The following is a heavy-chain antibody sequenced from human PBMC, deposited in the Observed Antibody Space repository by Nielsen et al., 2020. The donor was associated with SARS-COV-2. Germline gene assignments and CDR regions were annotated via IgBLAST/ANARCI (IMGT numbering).Heavy chain of an antibody. J-gene: IGHJ6*03. CDR2: IKQDGSEK. V-gene: IGHV3-7*01. CDR1: GFTFSSYW. CDR3: VRDAPDIVAPDESYYHYYMDV. D-gene: IGHD5-12*01. Sequence: ESLKISCAASGFTFSSYWMNWVRQAPGKGLEWVANIKQDGSEKYYGDSVKGRFTISRDNAKNSLYLQMNSLRAEDTAVYYCVRDAPDIVAPDESYYHYYMDVWGKGTTVTVSS.